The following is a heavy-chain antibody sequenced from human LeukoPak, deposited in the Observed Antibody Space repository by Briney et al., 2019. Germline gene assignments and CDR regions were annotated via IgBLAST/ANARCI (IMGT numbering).Heavy chain of an antibody. CDR3: ARGLPTYYYDSSGLPTNNDAFDI. J-gene: IGHJ3*02. Sequence: GGSLRLSCAASGFTFSVYWMGWVRQAPGKGLEWVANIKQDGSEKYYVDSVKGRFTISRDNAKSSLFLQLNSLRAEDTAVYYCARGLPTYYYDSSGLPTNNDAFDIWGQGTMVTVSS. D-gene: IGHD3-22*01. CDR1: GFTFSVYW. V-gene: IGHV3-7*01. CDR2: IKQDGSEK.